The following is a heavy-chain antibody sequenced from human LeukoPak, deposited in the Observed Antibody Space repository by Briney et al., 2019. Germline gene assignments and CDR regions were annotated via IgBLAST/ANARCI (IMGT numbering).Heavy chain of an antibody. CDR2: ISGSGDNT. J-gene: IGHJ4*02. Sequence: GGSLRLSCAASGFTFSSYTMSWVRQAPGKGLEWVSDISGSGDNTYYADSVKGRFTISRDNSKFTLYLQMNSLRAEDTALYYCAKERSTDRAWFGVLLEWGQGNMVTVSS. D-gene: IGHD3-10*01. V-gene: IGHV3-23*01. CDR1: GFTFSSYT. CDR3: AKERSTDRAWFGVLLE.